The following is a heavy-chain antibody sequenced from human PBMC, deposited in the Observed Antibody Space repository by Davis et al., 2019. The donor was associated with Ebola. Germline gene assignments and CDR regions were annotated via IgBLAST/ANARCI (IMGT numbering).Heavy chain of an antibody. J-gene: IGHJ3*02. Sequence: GESLKISCAASGFTVSSNYMSWVRQAPGQGLEWVSVIYSGGSTYYADSVKGRFTISRDNSKNTLYLQMNSLRAEDTAVYYCARGGWELLFDAFDIWGQGTMVTVSS. CDR2: IYSGGST. D-gene: IGHD1-26*01. CDR1: GFTVSSNY. V-gene: IGHV3-66*01. CDR3: ARGGWELLFDAFDI.